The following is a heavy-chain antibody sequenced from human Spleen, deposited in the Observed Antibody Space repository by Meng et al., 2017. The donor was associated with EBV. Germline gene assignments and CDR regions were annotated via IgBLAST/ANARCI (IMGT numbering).Heavy chain of an antibody. CDR1: GASISTGSYY. D-gene: IGHD3-22*01. J-gene: IGHJ4*02. CDR3: ARGRGGYYIFDY. V-gene: IGHV4-61*01. CDR2: VYFSGST. Sequence: QVQLQESGPGLVKPSETLSLTCTVSGASISTGSYYWTWIRQTPGKGLEWLGYVYFSGSTNYNPSLKSRVTMSIDTSKNQFSLNLKSVTAADTAVYYCARGRGGYYIFDYWGQGTLVTVSS.